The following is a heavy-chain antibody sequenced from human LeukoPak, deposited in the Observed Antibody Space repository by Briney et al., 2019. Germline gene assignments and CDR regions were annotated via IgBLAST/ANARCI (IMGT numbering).Heavy chain of an antibody. CDR3: ARGEGDSDSSIFFEY. J-gene: IGHJ4*02. CDR2: ISSSSSTM. CDR1: GFTFSSFE. Sequence: GGSLRLSCAASGFTFSSFEMNWVRQAPGKGLEWISYISSSSSTMYYADSVKGRFTISRDNAKNSLYLQMDSLRAEDTAVYYCARGEGDSDSSIFFEYWGQGALVAVSS. V-gene: IGHV3-48*03. D-gene: IGHD3-16*01.